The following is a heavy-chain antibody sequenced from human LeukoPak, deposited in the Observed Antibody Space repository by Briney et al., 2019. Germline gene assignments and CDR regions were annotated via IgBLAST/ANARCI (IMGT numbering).Heavy chain of an antibody. D-gene: IGHD4-17*01. CDR3: ARAGGDYEVQGFDY. CDR2: INPNSGGT. V-gene: IGHV1-2*07. J-gene: IGHJ4*02. CDR1: GYTCTDYS. Sequence: ASVKISCKATGYTCTDYSINWVRQAPGQGLEWMGWINPNSGGTNYAHKFQGGITLTRDTSISTAYMELSRLTSDDTAVYYCARAGGDYEVQGFDYWGQGTLVTVSS.